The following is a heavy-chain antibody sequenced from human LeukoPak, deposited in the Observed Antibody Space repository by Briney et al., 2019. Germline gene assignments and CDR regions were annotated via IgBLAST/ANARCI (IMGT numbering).Heavy chain of an antibody. J-gene: IGHJ4*02. CDR2: IYTSGST. Sequence: SETLSLTCAVYGGSFGGYYWSWIRQPAGKGLEWIGRIYTSGSTNYNPSLKSRVTMSVDTSKNQFSLKLSSVTAADTAVYYCAREGTAAGTARSFDYWGQGTLVTVSS. V-gene: IGHV4-4*07. D-gene: IGHD6-13*01. CDR1: GGSFGGYY. CDR3: AREGTAAGTARSFDY.